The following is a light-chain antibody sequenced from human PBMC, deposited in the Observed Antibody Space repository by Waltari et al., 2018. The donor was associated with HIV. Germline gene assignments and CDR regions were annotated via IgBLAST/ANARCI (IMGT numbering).Light chain of an antibody. J-gene: IGKJ3*01. CDR2: GAS. CDR1: QSVSSSY. CDR3: QQYGSSQFT. V-gene: IGKV3-20*01. Sequence: TQSPGTLSLSPGERATLSCRASQSVSSSYLAWYQQKPGQAPRLLIYGASSRAAGIPDRFSGSVSGTDFTLTISRLEPEDFAVYYCQQYGSSQFTFGPGTKVDIK.